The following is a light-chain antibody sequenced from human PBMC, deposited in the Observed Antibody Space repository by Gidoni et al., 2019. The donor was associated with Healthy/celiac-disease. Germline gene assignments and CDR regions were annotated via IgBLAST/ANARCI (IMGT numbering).Light chain of an antibody. CDR2: LGS. Sequence: DIVMTQSLLSLPVTPGEPASIPCRSSQSLLHSNGYNYLDWYLQKPGQSPQLLIYLGSNRASGVPDRFSGSGSGTDFTLKISRVEAEDVGVYYCMQALQTPPYTFGQGTKLEIK. J-gene: IGKJ2*01. CDR1: QSLLHSNGYNY. V-gene: IGKV2-28*01. CDR3: MQALQTPPYT.